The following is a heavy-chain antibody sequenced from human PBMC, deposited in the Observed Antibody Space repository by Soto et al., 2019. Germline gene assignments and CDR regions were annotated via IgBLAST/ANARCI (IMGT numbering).Heavy chain of an antibody. CDR2: ISGSGGST. V-gene: IGHV3-23*01. J-gene: IGHJ3*02. CDR1: GFTFSSYA. Sequence: EVQLLEPGEGLVQPGGSLRLSCAASGFTFSSYAMSWVRQAPGKGLEWVSAISGSGGSTYYADSMKGRFPISKDNSKNTLYLQINGVKAENTAVYYCAKDYQRDYGDLYPYPPHAYDIWGPRTMVTVS. CDR3: AKDYQRDYGDLYPYPPHAYDI. D-gene: IGHD4-17*01.